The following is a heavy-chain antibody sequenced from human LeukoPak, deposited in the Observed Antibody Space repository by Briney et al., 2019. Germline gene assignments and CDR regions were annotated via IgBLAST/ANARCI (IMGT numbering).Heavy chain of an antibody. CDR3: ARDADSGYDY. CDR2: ISSSSSTI. V-gene: IGHV3-48*01. CDR1: GFTFSSYS. Sequence: GGSLRLSCAASGFTFSSYSMNWVRQAPGKGLEWVSYISSSSSTIYYADSVKGRFTIPRDNSKNTLYLQMNSLRAEDTAVYYCARDADSGYDYWGQGTLVTVSS. J-gene: IGHJ4*02. D-gene: IGHD5-12*01.